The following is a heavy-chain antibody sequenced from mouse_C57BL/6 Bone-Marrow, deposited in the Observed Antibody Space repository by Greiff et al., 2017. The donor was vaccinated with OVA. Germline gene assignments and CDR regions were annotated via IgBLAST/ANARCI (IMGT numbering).Heavy chain of an antibody. CDR3: VRQDTTRGFAY. D-gene: IGHD5-1-1*01. V-gene: IGHV10-1*01. J-gene: IGHJ3*01. Sequence: DVKVEESGGGLVQPKGSLKLSCAASGFSFNTYAMNWVRQAPGKGLEWVARIRSKSNNYATYYADSVKDRFTISRDDSESMLYLQMNNLKTEDTAMYYCVRQDTTRGFAYWGQGTLVTVSA. CDR2: IRSKSNNYAT. CDR1: GFSFNTYA.